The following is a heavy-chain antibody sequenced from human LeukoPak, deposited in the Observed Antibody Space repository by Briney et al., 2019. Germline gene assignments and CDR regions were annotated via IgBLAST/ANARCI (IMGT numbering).Heavy chain of an antibody. D-gene: IGHD1-26*01. CDR3: ATCPEGGSYFYRRRYYFDY. Sequence: PGGSLRLSCAASGFTFSNAWMNWVRQAPGKGLEWVSYISSSSSTIYYADSVKGRFTISRDNAKNSLYLQMNSLRAEDTAVYYCATCPEGGSYFYRRRYYFDYWGQGTLVTVSS. J-gene: IGHJ4*02. CDR1: GFTFSNAW. V-gene: IGHV3-48*01. CDR2: ISSSSSTI.